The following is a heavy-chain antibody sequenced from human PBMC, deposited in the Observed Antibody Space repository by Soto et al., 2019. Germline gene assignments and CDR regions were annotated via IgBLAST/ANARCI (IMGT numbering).Heavy chain of an antibody. CDR2: IYSGGST. J-gene: IGHJ4*02. Sequence: EVQLVESGGGLVQPGGSLRLSCAASGFTVSSNYMSWVRQAPGKGLEWVSVIYSGGSTYYADSVKGRLTISRDNSKNTLYLEMNSLRAEDTAVYYCARAREGFRIGIYNYWGQGTLVTVSS. CDR1: GFTVSSNY. V-gene: IGHV3-66*01. D-gene: IGHD1-20*01. CDR3: ARAREGFRIGIYNY.